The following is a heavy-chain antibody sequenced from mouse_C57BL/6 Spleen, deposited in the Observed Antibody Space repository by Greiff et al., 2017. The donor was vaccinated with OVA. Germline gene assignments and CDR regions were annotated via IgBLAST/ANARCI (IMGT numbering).Heavy chain of an antibody. J-gene: IGHJ2*01. D-gene: IGHD1-1*01. V-gene: IGHV5-17*01. CDR1: GFTFSDYG. CDR3: ARALLLRYYFDY. Sequence: EVKLEESGGGLVKPGGSLKLSCAASGFTFSDYGMHWVRQAPEKGLEWVAYISSGSSTIYYADTVKGRFTISRDNAKNTLFLQMTSLRSEDTAMYYCARALLLRYYFDYWGQGTTLTVSS. CDR2: ISSGSSTI.